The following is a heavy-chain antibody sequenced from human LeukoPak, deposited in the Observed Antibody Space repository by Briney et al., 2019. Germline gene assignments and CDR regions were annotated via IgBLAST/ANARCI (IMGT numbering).Heavy chain of an antibody. J-gene: IGHJ6*03. Sequence: ASVKVSCKASGYTFTSYGISWVRRAPGQGLEWMGWISAYNGNTNYAQKLQGRVTMTTDTSTSTAYMELRSLRSDDTAVYYCARGYSYADDYYYMDVWGKGTTVTVSS. D-gene: IGHD5-18*01. CDR1: GYTFTSYG. V-gene: IGHV1-18*01. CDR2: ISAYNGNT. CDR3: ARGYSYADDYYYMDV.